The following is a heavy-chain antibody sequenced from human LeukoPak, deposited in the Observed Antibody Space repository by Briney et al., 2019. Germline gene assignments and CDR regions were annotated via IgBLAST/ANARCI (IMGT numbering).Heavy chain of an antibody. CDR1: GFTSIAYA. CDR2: ISYDGSNK. V-gene: IGHV3-30-3*01. CDR3: AREVTYSGCVFDY. Sequence: GGSLRLSCVGSGFTSIAYALTWARRAPGKGLEWVAVISYDGSNKYYADSVKGRFTISRDNSKNTLYLQMNSLRAEDTAVYYCAREVTYSGCVFDYWGQGTLVTVSS. J-gene: IGHJ4*02. D-gene: IGHD5-12*01.